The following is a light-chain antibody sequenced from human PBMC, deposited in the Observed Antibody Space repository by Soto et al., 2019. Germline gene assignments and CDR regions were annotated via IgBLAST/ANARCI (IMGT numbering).Light chain of an antibody. Sequence: QSALTQPASVSGSPGQSIAISCTGTSSDVGGYNYVSWYQQHPGKAPKLMIYDVTTRPSGVSNRFSGSKSGNTAALTISGLQAEDEADYYCSSYTSDNTAVFGTGTKLTVL. CDR2: DVT. CDR3: SSYTSDNTAV. V-gene: IGLV2-14*03. CDR1: SSDVGGYNY. J-gene: IGLJ1*01.